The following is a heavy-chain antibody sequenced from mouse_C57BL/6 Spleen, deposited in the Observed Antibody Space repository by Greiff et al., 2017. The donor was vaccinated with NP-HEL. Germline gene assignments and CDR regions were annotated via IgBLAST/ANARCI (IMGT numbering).Heavy chain of an antibody. D-gene: IGHD2-4*01. Sequence: VQLQQPGAELVRPGSSVKLSCKASGYTFTSYWMHWVKQRPIQGLEWIGNIDPSDSETHYNQKFKDKATLTVDKSSSTAYMQLSSLTSEDSAVYYCAIYDYDGGYYAMDYWGQGTSVTVSS. CDR1: GYTFTSYW. CDR3: AIYDYDGGYYAMDY. CDR2: IDPSDSET. V-gene: IGHV1-52*01. J-gene: IGHJ4*01.